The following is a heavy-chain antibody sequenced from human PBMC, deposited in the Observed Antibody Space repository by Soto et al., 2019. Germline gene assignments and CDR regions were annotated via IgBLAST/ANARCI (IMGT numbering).Heavy chain of an antibody. CDR1: GGSISGYY. CDR3: ARRRYADWAFDF. D-gene: IGHD3-9*01. J-gene: IGHJ4*02. V-gene: IGHV4-59*08. Sequence: QVQLQESGPGLVKPSETLSLTCFVSGGSISGYYGSWVRQPPGKGLEWIGYIHYSGNTTYNCSLKGRVTMSVDTSKNQFSLKLTSVTAADTAVYYCARRRYADWAFDFWGQGTLVTVSS. CDR2: IHYSGNT.